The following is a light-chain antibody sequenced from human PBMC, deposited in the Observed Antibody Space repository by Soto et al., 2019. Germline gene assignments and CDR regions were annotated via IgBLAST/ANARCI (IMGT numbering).Light chain of an antibody. CDR1: NSDVGSYNY. CDR3: SSYAGTNTRYL. V-gene: IGLV2-8*01. J-gene: IGLJ1*01. Sequence: QSALTQPPSASGSPGQSLTISCTGANSDVGSYNYVSWYQQHPGKAPKLMIYEVNKRPSGVPDRFSGSKSGNTASLTVSGLQAEDEADYYCSSYAGTNTRYLFGSGTRSPS. CDR2: EVN.